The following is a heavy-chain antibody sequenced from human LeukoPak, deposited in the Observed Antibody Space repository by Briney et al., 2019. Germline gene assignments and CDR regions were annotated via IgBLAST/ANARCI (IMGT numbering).Heavy chain of an antibody. D-gene: IGHD5-12*01. CDR1: GYSFTNYW. V-gene: IGHV5-51*01. CDR3: ARQGLSGGFDI. Sequence: GESLKISCKGSGYSFTNYWIGWGRQMPGKGLEWMGIIYPDDSDTRPSPTFQGQVTISADKSLSTAYLQWSSLEASDTAMYYCARQGLSGGFDIWGQGTKVTVSS. J-gene: IGHJ3*02. CDR2: IYPDDSDT.